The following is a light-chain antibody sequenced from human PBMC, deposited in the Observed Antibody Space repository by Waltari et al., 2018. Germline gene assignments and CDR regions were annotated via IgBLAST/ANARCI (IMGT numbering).Light chain of an antibody. J-gene: IGKJ4*01. CDR3: QQYDNLPPLT. CDR1: QDISNY. V-gene: IGKV1-33*01. CDR2: DAS. Sequence: DIQMTQSPSSLSASVGDRVTITCQASQDISNYLNWYQQKQGKAPKLLIYDASNFETGVPSRFSGSGSGTDFTFTISSLQPEDIATYYCQQYDNLPPLTFGGGTKVEIK.